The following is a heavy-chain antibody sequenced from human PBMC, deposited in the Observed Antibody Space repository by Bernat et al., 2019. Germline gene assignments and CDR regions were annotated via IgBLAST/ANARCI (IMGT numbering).Heavy chain of an antibody. CDR2: INAGNGNT. D-gene: IGHD3-10*01. CDR1: GYTFTSYA. Sequence: QVQLVQSGAEVKKPGASVKVSCKASGYTFTSYAMHWVRQAPGQRLEWMGWINAGNGNTKYSQKFQGRVTITRDTSASTAYMELSSLRSEDTAVYYCARDKITMVQGVRLRWFDPWGQGTLVTVSS. J-gene: IGHJ5*02. V-gene: IGHV1-3*01. CDR3: ARDKITMVQGVRLRWFDP.